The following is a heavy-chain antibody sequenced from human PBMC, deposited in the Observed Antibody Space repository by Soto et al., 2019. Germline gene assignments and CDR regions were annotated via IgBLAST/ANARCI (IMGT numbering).Heavy chain of an antibody. Sequence: GGSLRLSCAASGFTFSSYSMNWVRQAPGKGLEWVSPISSSSSYIYYADSVKGRFTISRDNAKNTLYLQMNSLRAEDTAVYYCAKRVPTTDSNYFDYWGQGTLVTVSS. CDR3: AKRVPTTDSNYFDY. CDR2: ISSSSSYI. V-gene: IGHV3-21*04. CDR1: GFTFSSYS. D-gene: IGHD4-17*01. J-gene: IGHJ4*02.